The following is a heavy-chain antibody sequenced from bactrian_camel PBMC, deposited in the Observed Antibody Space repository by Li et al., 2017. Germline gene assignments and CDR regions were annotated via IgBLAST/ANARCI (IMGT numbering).Heavy chain of an antibody. CDR2: IDSEGDP. J-gene: IGHJ4*01. V-gene: IGHV3S53*01. D-gene: IGHD2*01. CDR1: SNSHC. Sequence: VQLVESGGGSVQAGGSLRLSCEYTSNSHCMGWFRQAPGQEREGVAAIDSEGDPNYADSVQGRFKISKDNANSLLFLHMTNLRPEDSATYYCAASSCETEEEDDFQYYGQGTQVTVS.